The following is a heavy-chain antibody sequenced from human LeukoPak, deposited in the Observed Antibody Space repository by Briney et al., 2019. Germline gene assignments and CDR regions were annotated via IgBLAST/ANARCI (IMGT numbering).Heavy chain of an antibody. Sequence: ASVKVSCKASGYTFTSYGISWVRQAPGQGLEWMGWISAYNGNTNYAQKLQGRVTMTTDTSTSTAYMELRSLRSDDTAVYYCARDLGDYDPYYYYYGVDVWGQGTTVTVSS. J-gene: IGHJ6*02. D-gene: IGHD4-17*01. CDR3: ARDLGDYDPYYYYYGVDV. CDR1: GYTFTSYG. CDR2: ISAYNGNT. V-gene: IGHV1-18*01.